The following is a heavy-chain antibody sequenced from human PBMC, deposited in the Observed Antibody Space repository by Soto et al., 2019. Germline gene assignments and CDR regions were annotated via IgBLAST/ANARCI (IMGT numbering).Heavy chain of an antibody. D-gene: IGHD3-10*01. V-gene: IGHV3-7*03. J-gene: IGHJ4*02. CDR3: ARDRGWQTFDY. Sequence: GGSLRLSCAASGFTFGSYWLSWVRQAPGKQLERVANIKVDGSEKYYVDSVRGRFIISRDNAKNSLYLQMNSLRAEDTAVYYCARDRGWQTFDYWGQGTLVTVSS. CDR1: GFTFGSYW. CDR2: IKVDGSEK.